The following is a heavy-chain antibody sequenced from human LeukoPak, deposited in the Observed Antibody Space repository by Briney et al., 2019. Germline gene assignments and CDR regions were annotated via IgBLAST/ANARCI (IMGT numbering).Heavy chain of an antibody. D-gene: IGHD6-19*01. V-gene: IGHV4-59*01. CDR2: IYYSGST. J-gene: IGHJ4*02. CDR3: ARANSSGWHFDY. CDR1: GGSISSYY. Sequence: PSETLPLTCTVSGGSISSYYWSWIRQPPGKGLEWIGYIYYSGSTNYNPSLKSRVTISVDTSKNQFSLKLSSVTAADTAVYYCARANSSGWHFDYWGQGTLVTVSS.